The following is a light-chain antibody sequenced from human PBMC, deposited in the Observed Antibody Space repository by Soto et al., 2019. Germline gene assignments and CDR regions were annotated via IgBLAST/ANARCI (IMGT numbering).Light chain of an antibody. V-gene: IGLV2-8*01. J-gene: IGLJ3*02. CDR2: EVT. Sequence: QSALTQPPSASGSPGQSVTISCTGTSSDVGAYNYVSWYQQHAGKAPKLVIYEVTKRPSGVPDRFSGSKSANTASLTVSGLQAEDEADYYCSSFASSSTWVFGGGTKGTVL. CDR1: SSDVGAYNY. CDR3: SSFASSSTWV.